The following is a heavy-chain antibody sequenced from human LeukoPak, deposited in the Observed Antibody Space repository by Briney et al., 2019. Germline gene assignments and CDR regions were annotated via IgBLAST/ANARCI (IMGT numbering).Heavy chain of an antibody. CDR3: ARDLSLGVVTTYGMDV. CDR2: IYYSGST. J-gene: IGHJ6*02. CDR1: GGSISSSSYY. V-gene: IGHV4-39*02. Sequence: SETLSLTCTVSGGSISSSSYYWGWIRQPPGKGLEWIGSIYYSGSTYYNPSLKSRVTISVDTSKNQFSLKLSSVTAADTAVYYCARDLSLGVVTTYGMDVWGQGTTVTVSS. D-gene: IGHD3-3*01.